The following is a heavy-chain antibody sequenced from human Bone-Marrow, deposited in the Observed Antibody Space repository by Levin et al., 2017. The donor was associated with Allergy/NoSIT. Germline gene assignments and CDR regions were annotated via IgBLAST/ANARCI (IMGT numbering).Heavy chain of an antibody. CDR3: GRGRDFDY. CDR2: IYSGGST. CDR1: GFTVSSNY. V-gene: IGHV3-66*01. J-gene: IGHJ4*02. D-gene: IGHD3-10*01. Sequence: GESLKISCAASGFTVSSNYMSWVRQAPGKGLEWVSVIYSGGSTYYADSVKGRFTISRDNSKNTLYLQMNSLRAEDTAVYYCGRGRDFDYWGQGTLVTVSS.